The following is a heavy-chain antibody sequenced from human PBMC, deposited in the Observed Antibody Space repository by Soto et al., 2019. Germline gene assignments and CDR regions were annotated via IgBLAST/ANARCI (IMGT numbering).Heavy chain of an antibody. CDR3: ARSRYASMPRGWHFDL. V-gene: IGHV3-30*03. CDR2: MSYDGSNL. Sequence: QVQLVESGGAVVQPGRSLRLSCAASGFIFSSYGMHWVRQAPGKGLEWVAVMSYDGSNLYYADSVEGRFTISRDNSKNTLYLQMNSLRAEDTAVYYCARSRYASMPRGWHFDLWGRGTLVTVSS. D-gene: IGHD2-2*01. CDR1: GFIFSSYG. J-gene: IGHJ2*01.